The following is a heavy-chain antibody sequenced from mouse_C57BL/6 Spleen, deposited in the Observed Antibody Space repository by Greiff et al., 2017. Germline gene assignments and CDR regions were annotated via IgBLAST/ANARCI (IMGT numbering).Heavy chain of an antibody. V-gene: IGHV1-53*01. CDR1: GYTFTSYW. Sequence: QVQLQQPGTELVKPGASVKLSCKASGYTFTSYWMHWVKQRPGQGLEWIGNINPSNGGTNYNEKFKSKATLTVDKSSSTAYMQRSSLSSEDSAVYYCAGRDSGYGYFDVWGTGTTVTVSS. CDR2: INPSNGGT. CDR3: AGRDSGYGYFDV. J-gene: IGHJ1*03. D-gene: IGHD1-3*01.